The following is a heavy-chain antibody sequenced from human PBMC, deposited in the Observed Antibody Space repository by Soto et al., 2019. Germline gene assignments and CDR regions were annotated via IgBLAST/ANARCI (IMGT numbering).Heavy chain of an antibody. V-gene: IGHV3-30*18. Sequence: QVQLVESGGGVVQPGRSLRLSCAGSGFTFSAYGMDWVRQAPGKGLEWVAVISYDGSNKYYADSVKGRFTISRDNSKNTLYLQMNSLRAEDTAVYYCANDRMGAGVRGYFDYWGQGTLVTVSS. J-gene: IGHJ4*02. CDR1: GFTFSAYG. CDR3: ANDRMGAGVRGYFDY. D-gene: IGHD3-10*01. CDR2: ISYDGSNK.